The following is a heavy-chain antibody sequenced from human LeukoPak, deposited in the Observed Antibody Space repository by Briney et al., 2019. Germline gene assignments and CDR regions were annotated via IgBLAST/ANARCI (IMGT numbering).Heavy chain of an antibody. CDR1: GGSVSTGSYY. CDR2: IYYSGST. CDR3: ARFTRGYCSGGSCYYFDY. Sequence: PSETLSLTCTLSGGSVSTGSYYWSWIRQPPGKGLEWIGYIYYSGSTNYNPSLKSRVTISVDTSKNQFSLKLSSVTAADTAVYYCARFTRGYCSGGSCYYFDYWGQGTLVTVSS. J-gene: IGHJ4*02. V-gene: IGHV4-61*01. D-gene: IGHD2-15*01.